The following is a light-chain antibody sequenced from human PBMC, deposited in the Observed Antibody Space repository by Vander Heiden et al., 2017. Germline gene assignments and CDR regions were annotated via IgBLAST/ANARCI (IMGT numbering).Light chain of an antibody. CDR3: NSRDSRAHRLELG. J-gene: IGLJ2*01. V-gene: IGLV3-19*01. Sequence: SSSLTPDHAVSVALCQTVRLTFHGCILSFHYASWLQQKPGQGPPLVNYGKNQRPAGIPDRFSGSSSGNTASLTITGAQAEDAGDYYCNSRDSRAHRLELGFGGGTRLTVL. CDR2: GKN. CDR1: ILSFHY.